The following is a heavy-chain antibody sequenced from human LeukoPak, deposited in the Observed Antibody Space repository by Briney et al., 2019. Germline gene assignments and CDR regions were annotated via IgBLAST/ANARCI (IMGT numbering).Heavy chain of an antibody. V-gene: IGHV3-23*01. D-gene: IGHD4-23*01. CDR2: IIDTGRST. CDR3: ARDVDYGGNLFDY. Sequence: GGSLRLSCAASGFTFSSYAVSWVRQAPGKGLEWVSGIIDTGRSTFYIDSVKGRFTISRDNSKNTLYLQMNSLRAEDTAVYYCARDVDYGGNLFDYWGQGTLVTVSS. J-gene: IGHJ4*02. CDR1: GFTFSSYA.